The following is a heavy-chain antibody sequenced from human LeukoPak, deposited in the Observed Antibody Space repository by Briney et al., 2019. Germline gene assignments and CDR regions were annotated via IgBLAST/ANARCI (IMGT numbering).Heavy chain of an antibody. Sequence: GGSLRLSCVASGFTFSTYSMNWVRQAPGKGLEWVSYISGTSNTIYYADFVKGRFTISRDNAKNSLYLQVNSLRAEDTAIYYCARDLGSYTSGWYMGFDYWGQGTLVTVSS. D-gene: IGHD6-19*01. CDR2: ISGTSNTI. CDR3: ARDLGSYTSGWYMGFDY. V-gene: IGHV3-48*01. CDR1: GFTFSTYS. J-gene: IGHJ4*02.